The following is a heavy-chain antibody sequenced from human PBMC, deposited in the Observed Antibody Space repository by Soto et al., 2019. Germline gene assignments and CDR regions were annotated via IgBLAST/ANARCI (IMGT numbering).Heavy chain of an antibody. Sequence: GGSLRLSCAASGFSFSTYSMNWVRQAPGEGLEWISYIISSSNTIYYADSVKGRFTISRDNAKNSLYLQMNSLRAEDTAVYYCARDVATTNDYWGQGTLVTSPQ. CDR1: GFSFSTYS. V-gene: IGHV3-48*01. J-gene: IGHJ4*02. D-gene: IGHD5-12*01. CDR2: IISSSNTI. CDR3: ARDVATTNDY.